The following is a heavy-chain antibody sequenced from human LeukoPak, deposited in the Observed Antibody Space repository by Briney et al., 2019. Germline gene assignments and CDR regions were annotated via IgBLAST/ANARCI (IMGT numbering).Heavy chain of an antibody. CDR3: ARDGTKLPWFGELRITRYYFYYMDV. J-gene: IGHJ6*03. V-gene: IGHV1-18*01. CDR1: GYTFTSYG. CDR2: ISAYNGNT. Sequence: ASVKVSCKASGYTFTSYGISWVRQAPGQGLEWMGWISAYNGNTKYSQKVQGRVTMTTDTSTSTAYMELRSLRSDDTAVYYCARDGTKLPWFGELRITRYYFYYMDVWGKGTTVTISS. D-gene: IGHD3-10*01.